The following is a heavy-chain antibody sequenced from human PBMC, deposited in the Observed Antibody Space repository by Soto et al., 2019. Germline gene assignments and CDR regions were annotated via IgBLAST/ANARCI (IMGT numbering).Heavy chain of an antibody. CDR1: GFTFSSYG. D-gene: IGHD3-16*02. Sequence: QVQLVESGGGVVQPGRSLRLSCAASGFTFSSYGMHWVRQAPGKGLEWVAIISYDGSNQYYADSVTGRFTISRDNSKNTLDLQMNSLRTEDTAVYYCAKALGELSPESYDHWGQGVLVTVSA. J-gene: IGHJ4*02. V-gene: IGHV3-30*18. CDR2: ISYDGSNQ. CDR3: AKALGELSPESYDH.